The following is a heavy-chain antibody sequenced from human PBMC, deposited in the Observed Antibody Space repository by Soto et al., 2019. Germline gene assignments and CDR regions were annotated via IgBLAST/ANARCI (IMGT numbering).Heavy chain of an antibody. Sequence: EVQLVESGGGLVKPGGSLRLSCAASGFSFSSDSMGWVRQAPGKGPEWVSSISSSGSFMNYADSVKGRFTISRDNAKNSLYLHMTSLKDEDTAVYYCARDPPTGSTLDWFDSWGQGTLVTVSS. CDR1: GFSFSSDS. CDR3: ARDPPTGSTLDWFDS. J-gene: IGHJ5*01. CDR2: ISSSGSFM. D-gene: IGHD1-7*01. V-gene: IGHV3-21*01.